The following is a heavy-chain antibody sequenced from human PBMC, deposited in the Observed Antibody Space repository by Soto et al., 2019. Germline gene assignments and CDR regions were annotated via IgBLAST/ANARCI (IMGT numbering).Heavy chain of an antibody. CDR2: ISGSGGSI. J-gene: IGHJ3*02. V-gene: IGHV3-23*01. D-gene: IGHD3-10*01. Sequence: WGYLRLSCAASGFTFSSYAMSWVRQAPGKGLEWVSAISGSGGSIYYADSVKGRFTISRDNAKNTLYLQMNSLRAEDTAVYYCAKGRVRGVKGGVGAFDIWGQGTMVSVSS. CDR1: GFTFSSYA. CDR3: AKGRVRGVKGGVGAFDI.